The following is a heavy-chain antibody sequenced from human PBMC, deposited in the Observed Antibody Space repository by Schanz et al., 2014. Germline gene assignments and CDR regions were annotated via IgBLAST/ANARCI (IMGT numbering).Heavy chain of an antibody. CDR2: IIPILGIA. Sequence: QVQLVQSGAEVKKPGASVKVSCKASGYTFTSYGISWVRQAPGQGLEWMGRIIPILGIANYAQKFQGRVTMTTDTSTSTSYMELTSLRFDDTAVYYCARDRRRYCSTASCLHDNWFDPWGQGTLVIVSS. CDR3: ARDRRRYCSTASCLHDNWFDP. CDR1: GYTFTSYG. V-gene: IGHV1-18*01. D-gene: IGHD2-2*01. J-gene: IGHJ5*02.